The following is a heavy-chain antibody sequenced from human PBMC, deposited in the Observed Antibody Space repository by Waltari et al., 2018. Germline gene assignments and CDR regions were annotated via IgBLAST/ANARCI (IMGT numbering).Heavy chain of an antibody. CDR2: IYPGDSDT. V-gene: IGHV5-51*01. D-gene: IGHD2-2*01. CDR1: GYSFTSYW. CDR3: ARTSCSSTSCYVFDY. Sequence: EVQLVQSGAEVKKPGESLKISCKGSGYSFTSYWIGWVRQMPGKGLEWMGIIYPGDSDTRYSPSFQGQVTISADKSISTAYLQWSSLKASDTAMYYCARTSCSSTSCYVFDYWGQGTLVTVSS. J-gene: IGHJ4*02.